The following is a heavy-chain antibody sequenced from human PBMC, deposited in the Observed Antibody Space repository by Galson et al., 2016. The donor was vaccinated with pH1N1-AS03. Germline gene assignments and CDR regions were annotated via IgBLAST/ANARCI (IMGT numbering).Heavy chain of an antibody. Sequence: SLRLSCASSGFTFDDYAMHWVRPAPGRGLEWVSGINKHSGHLDYADSVKGRFTISRDNAKNSPYLQMNRLRAEGTALYYCAKDRGGTPLFLGIWHYYGMDVWGQGTTVTVSS. CDR3: AKDRGGTPLFLGIWHYYGMDV. CDR1: GFTFDDYA. D-gene: IGHD3-22*01. CDR2: INKHSGHL. V-gene: IGHV3-9*01. J-gene: IGHJ6*02.